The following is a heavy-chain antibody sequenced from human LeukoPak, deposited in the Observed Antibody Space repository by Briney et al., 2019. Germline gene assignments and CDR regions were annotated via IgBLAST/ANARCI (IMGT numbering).Heavy chain of an antibody. J-gene: IGHJ4*02. D-gene: IGHD2-8*01. CDR2: ISYDGSNK. CDR3: AKDRRPYCTNGVCYLDY. Sequence: GGSLRLSCAASGFTFSSYGMHWVRQAPVKGLEWVAVISYDGSNKYYADSVKGRFTISRDNSKNTLYLQMNSLRAEDTAVYYCAKDRRPYCTNGVCYLDYWGQGTLVTVSS. V-gene: IGHV3-30*18. CDR1: GFTFSSYG.